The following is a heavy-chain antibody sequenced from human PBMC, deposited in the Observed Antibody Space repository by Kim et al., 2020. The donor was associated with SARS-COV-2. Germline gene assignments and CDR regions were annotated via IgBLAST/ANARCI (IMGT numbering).Heavy chain of an antibody. V-gene: IGHV3-23*01. J-gene: IGHJ1*01. CDR3: AKVTSGSSGWFEYFQY. D-gene: IGHD6-19*01. CDR1: GFSFNNYA. Sequence: GGSLRLSCAASGFSFNNYAMSWVRQAPGKGLEWVSGIRDSGGSREHADSVKGRFSISRDNSKNTLYLQMDSLGAEDTAVYYCAKVTSGSSGWFEYFQYWGQGTLVTVSS. CDR2: IRDSGGSR.